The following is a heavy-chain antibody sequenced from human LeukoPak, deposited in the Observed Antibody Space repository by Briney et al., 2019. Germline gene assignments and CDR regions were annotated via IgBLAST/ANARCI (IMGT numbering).Heavy chain of an antibody. CDR3: ARCVRSIVGGDWFDP. J-gene: IGHJ5*02. CDR1: GFTFSSYA. CDR2: ISYDGSNK. D-gene: IGHD1-26*01. V-gene: IGHV3-30*14. Sequence: PGRSLRLSCAASGFTFSSYAMHWVRQAPGKGLEWVAVISYDGSNKYYADSVKGRFTISRDNSKNTLYLQMNSLRAEDTAVYYCARCVRSIVGGDWFDPWGQGTLVTVSS.